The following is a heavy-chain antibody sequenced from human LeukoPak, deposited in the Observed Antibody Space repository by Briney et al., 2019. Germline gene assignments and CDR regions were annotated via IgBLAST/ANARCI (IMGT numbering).Heavy chain of an antibody. Sequence: PGGSLRLSCAASGFTFSSYAMSWVRQAPGRGLKWVSAISGGGGSTYYADSVKGRFTISRDNSKNTLYLQMNSLRAEDTAVYYCAKDPVLRYFDWLLLDNWFDPWGQGTLVTVSS. J-gene: IGHJ5*02. D-gene: IGHD3-9*01. CDR1: GFTFSSYA. CDR3: AKDPVLRYFDWLLLDNWFDP. CDR2: ISGGGGST. V-gene: IGHV3-23*01.